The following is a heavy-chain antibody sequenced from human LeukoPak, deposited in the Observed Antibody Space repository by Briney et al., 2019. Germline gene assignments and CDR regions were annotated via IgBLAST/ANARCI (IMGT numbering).Heavy chain of an antibody. CDR3: ASLLDTVTTIDY. Sequence: SETLSLTCVVSGYSISSGYYWGWIRQPPGKGLEWIGTIYHSGSPYYNSSLKSRLTISLDTSKNQFSLKLSSVTAADTAVYYCASLLDTVTTIDYWGQGTLVTVSS. CDR2: IYHSGSP. J-gene: IGHJ4*01. V-gene: IGHV4-38-2*01. D-gene: IGHD4-11*01. CDR1: GYSISSGYY.